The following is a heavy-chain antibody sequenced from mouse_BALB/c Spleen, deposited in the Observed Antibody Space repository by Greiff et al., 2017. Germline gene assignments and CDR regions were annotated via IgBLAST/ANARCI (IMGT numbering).Heavy chain of an antibody. Sequence: DVKLVESGGGLVKPGGSLKLSCAASGFTFSSYAMSWVRQTPEKRLEWVASISSGGSTYYPDSVKGRFTISRDNARNILYLQMSSLRSEDTAMYYCARESTTVVAFDYWGQGTTLTVSS. CDR2: ISSGGST. CDR3: ARESTTVVAFDY. V-gene: IGHV5-6-5*01. D-gene: IGHD1-1*01. J-gene: IGHJ2*01. CDR1: GFTFSSYA.